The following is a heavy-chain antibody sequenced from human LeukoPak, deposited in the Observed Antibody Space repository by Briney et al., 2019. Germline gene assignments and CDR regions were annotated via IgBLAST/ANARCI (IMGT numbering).Heavy chain of an antibody. D-gene: IGHD3-16*01. CDR1: GFTFSNAW. CDR2: IKSNTDGGTT. Sequence: GGSLRLSCAASGFTFSNAWMSWVRQAPGKGLEWVGRIKSNTDGGTTDYAAPVKGRFTISRDDSKNTLYLQINSLKTEDTAVYYCTTDELMITFGRVIDYGGQGTLVTVSS. CDR3: TTDELMITFGRVIDY. V-gene: IGHV3-15*01. J-gene: IGHJ4*02.